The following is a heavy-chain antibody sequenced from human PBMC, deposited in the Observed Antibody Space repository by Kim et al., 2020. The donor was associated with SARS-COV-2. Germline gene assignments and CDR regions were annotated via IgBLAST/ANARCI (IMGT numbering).Heavy chain of an antibody. J-gene: IGHJ6*02. V-gene: IGHV4-59*02. CDR1: GDSVATDF. Sequence: SETLSLTCAVSGDSVATDFWTWVRQAPGKGLDWLGYVSYSGGSDYNPNLRGRLTISVDASRTHDSLRLTSLTAADTGVYFCARAHQLAPRGYGMDVWGQGTSVIVSS. CDR3: ARAHQLAPRGYGMDV. D-gene: IGHD1-1*01. CDR2: VSYSGGS.